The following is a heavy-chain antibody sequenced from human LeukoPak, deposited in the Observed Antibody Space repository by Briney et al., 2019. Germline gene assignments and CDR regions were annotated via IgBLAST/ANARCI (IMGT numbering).Heavy chain of an antibody. CDR2: ISYSGFT. CDR3: AGHHPRNTVDF. Sequence: ASETLYLTCTVSGGSISSYQWSWIRQPPGKGLEWIGYISYSGFTNYNPSLKSRVTISLDTSKNQFSLKLTSVTAADTAVYYCAGHHPRNTVDFWGQGTLVTVSS. V-gene: IGHV4-59*08. J-gene: IGHJ4*02. D-gene: IGHD2/OR15-2a*01. CDR1: GGSISSYQ.